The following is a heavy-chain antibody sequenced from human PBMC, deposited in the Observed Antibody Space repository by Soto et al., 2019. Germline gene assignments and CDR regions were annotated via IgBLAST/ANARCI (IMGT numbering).Heavy chain of an antibody. Sequence: SETLSLTCAVYGGSFSGYYWSWIRQPPGKGLEWIGEINHSGSTNYNPSLKSRVTISVDTSKNQFSLKLSSVTAADTAVYYCARGLAGDYGDYLRPFDYWGQGTLVTVSS. CDR3: ARGLAGDYGDYLRPFDY. CDR2: INHSGST. D-gene: IGHD4-17*01. CDR1: GGSFSGYY. J-gene: IGHJ4*02. V-gene: IGHV4-34*01.